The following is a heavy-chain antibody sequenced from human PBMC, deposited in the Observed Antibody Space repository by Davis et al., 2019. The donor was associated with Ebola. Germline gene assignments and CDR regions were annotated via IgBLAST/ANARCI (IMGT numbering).Heavy chain of an antibody. J-gene: IGHJ4*02. Sequence: GGSLRLSCAASGFTFSSYAMSWVRQAPGKGLEWVSAISGSGGSTYYADSVKGRFTISRDNSKNTLYLQMNSLRAEDTAVYYCAKYGDYYDSSGVGDYWGQGTLVTVSS. CDR1: GFTFSSYA. D-gene: IGHD3-22*01. V-gene: IGHV3-23*01. CDR2: ISGSGGST. CDR3: AKYGDYYDSSGVGDY.